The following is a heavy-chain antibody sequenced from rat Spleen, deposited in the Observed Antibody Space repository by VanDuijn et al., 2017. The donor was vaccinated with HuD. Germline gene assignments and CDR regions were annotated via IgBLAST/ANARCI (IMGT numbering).Heavy chain of an antibody. D-gene: IGHD5-1*01. Sequence: EVELVESGGGLVQPGRSMKLSCAASGFTFSDYGMAWVRQAPTKGLEWVATISTSGVSTYYRDSVKGRFTISRDNAKSTLYLQMDSLRSEDTATYYCATENWDPYYWYFDFWGQGTMVTVSS. CDR1: GFTFSDYG. CDR3: ATENWDPYYWYFDF. CDR2: ISTSGVST. V-gene: IGHV5-19*01. J-gene: IGHJ1*01.